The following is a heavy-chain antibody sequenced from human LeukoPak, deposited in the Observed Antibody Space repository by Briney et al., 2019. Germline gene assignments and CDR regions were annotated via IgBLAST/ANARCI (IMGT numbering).Heavy chain of an antibody. CDR2: INSDGSST. CDR1: GFTFSSYW. D-gene: IGHD3-3*01. V-gene: IGHV3-74*01. J-gene: IGHJ4*02. Sequence: PGGSLRLSCAASGFTFSSYWMHWVRQAPGKGLVWVSRINSDGSSTSYADSVKGRFTISRDNAENTLYLQMNSLRAEDTAVYYCARSTIFGVAHDYWGQGTLVTVSS. CDR3: ARSTIFGVAHDY.